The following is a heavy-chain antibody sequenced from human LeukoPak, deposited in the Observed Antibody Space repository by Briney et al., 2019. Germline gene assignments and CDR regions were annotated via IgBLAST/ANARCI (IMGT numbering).Heavy chain of an antibody. CDR2: IYYSGST. V-gene: IGHV4-59*08. J-gene: IGHJ3*02. CDR1: GGSISSYY. Sequence: SETLSLTYTVSGGSISSYYWSWIRQPPGKGLEWIGYIYYSGSTNYNPSLKSRVTISVDTSKNQFSLKLSSVTAADTAVYYCARNYYYDSSGYAFDIWGQGTMVTVSS. CDR3: ARNYYYDSSGYAFDI. D-gene: IGHD3-22*01.